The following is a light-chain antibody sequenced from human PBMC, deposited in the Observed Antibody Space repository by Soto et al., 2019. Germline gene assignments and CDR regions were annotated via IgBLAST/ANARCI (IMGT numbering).Light chain of an antibody. V-gene: IGKV3-20*01. CDR3: QQYGSSPPYT. CDR2: GAS. Sequence: EIVLTQSPGTLSLSPGERATLSCRASQSFGSIYLAWYQQKPGQTPRLLIYGASTRATGIPDRFSGSGSGTDFTLTISRLEPEDFAVYYCQQYGSSPPYTFGQGTRLEIK. J-gene: IGKJ2*01. CDR1: QSFGSIY.